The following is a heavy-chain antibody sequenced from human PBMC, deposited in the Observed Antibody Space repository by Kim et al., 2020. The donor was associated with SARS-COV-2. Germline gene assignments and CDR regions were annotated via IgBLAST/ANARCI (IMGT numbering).Heavy chain of an antibody. Sequence: GGSLRLSCAASGFTVRSNYMTWVRQAPGKGLEWVSVIFVGGTTYYADSVKGRFTISRDHSANTVYLQMTSLRAEDTAVYYCARDHYYGSEREWGQGTHVTV. CDR1: GFTVRSNY. D-gene: IGHD3-10*01. J-gene: IGHJ4*02. V-gene: IGHV3-53*01. CDR2: IFVGGTT. CDR3: ARDHYYGSERE.